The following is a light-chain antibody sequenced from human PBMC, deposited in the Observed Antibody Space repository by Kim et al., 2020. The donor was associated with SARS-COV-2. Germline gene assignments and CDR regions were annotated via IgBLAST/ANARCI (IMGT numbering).Light chain of an antibody. J-gene: IGKJ4*01. V-gene: IGKV3-11*01. CDR2: DSS. CDR3: QQRSDWHPLT. CDR1: QSVSTY. Sequence: EILLTQSPATLSLSPGERATLSCRASQSVSTYLAWYQQKPGQAPRLLIYDSSTRAPGIPARFVGRGSGTDFTLTITGLDPEDFAVYYCQQRSDWHPLTFGGGTKVDIK.